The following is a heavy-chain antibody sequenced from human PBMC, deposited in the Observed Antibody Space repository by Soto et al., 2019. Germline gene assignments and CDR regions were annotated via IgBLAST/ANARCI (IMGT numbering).Heavy chain of an antibody. D-gene: IGHD6-19*01. V-gene: IGHV3-23*01. CDR1: GITFSSYA. CDR3: AKDVSLGWYVFHY. CDR2: ISGSGGST. Sequence: GGSLRLSCAASGITFSSYAMSWVRQAPGKGLAWVSAISGSGGSTYYADSVKGRFTISRDNSKNTLYLQMNSLRAEDTAVYYWAKDVSLGWYVFHYWGQGILATVSX. J-gene: IGHJ4*02.